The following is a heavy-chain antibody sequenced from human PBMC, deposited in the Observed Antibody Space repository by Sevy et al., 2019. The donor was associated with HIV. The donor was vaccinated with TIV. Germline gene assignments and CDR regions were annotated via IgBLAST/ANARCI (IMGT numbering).Heavy chain of an antibody. V-gene: IGHV5-51*01. J-gene: IGHJ4*02. CDR2: IYPGDSDT. Sequence: GESLKISCKGSGYRFTSYWIGWVRQMPGKGLEWMGIIYPGDSDTRYSPSFQGQVTISADKSISTAYLQWSSLKASDTAMYYCARHTAPRCSSTSCYRPSDSFFDYWGQGTLVTVSS. CDR1: GYRFTSYW. CDR3: ARHTAPRCSSTSCYRPSDSFFDY. D-gene: IGHD2-2*01.